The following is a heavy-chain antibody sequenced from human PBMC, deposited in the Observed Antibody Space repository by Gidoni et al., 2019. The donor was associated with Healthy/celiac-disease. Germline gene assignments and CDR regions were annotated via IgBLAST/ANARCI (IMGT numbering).Heavy chain of an antibody. V-gene: IGHV4-39*01. CDR3: ASRTYLNDFWSASPIFYFDY. D-gene: IGHD3-3*01. J-gene: IGHJ4*02. Sequence: STYYNPSLKSRVTISVDTSKNQFSLKLSSVTAADTAVYYCASRTYLNDFWSASPIFYFDYWGQGTLVTVSS. CDR2: ST.